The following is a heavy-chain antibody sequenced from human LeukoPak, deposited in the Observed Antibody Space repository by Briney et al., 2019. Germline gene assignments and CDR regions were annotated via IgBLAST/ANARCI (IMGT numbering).Heavy chain of an antibody. Sequence: GASVKVSCKASGYTFTNYYMHWVRQAPGQGLEWMGIINPSGGSTSYAQKFQGRVTMTRDMSTSTVYMELSSLRSEDTAVYYCASSRYYYYYMDVWGKGTTVTVSS. J-gene: IGHJ6*03. CDR1: GYTFTNYY. V-gene: IGHV1-46*01. CDR3: ASSRYYYYYMDV. CDR2: INPSGGST.